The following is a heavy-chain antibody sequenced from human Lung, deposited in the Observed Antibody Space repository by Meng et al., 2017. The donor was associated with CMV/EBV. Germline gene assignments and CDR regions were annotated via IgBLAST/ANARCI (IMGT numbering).Heavy chain of an antibody. V-gene: IGHV1-18*01. Sequence: VQLVRFGAEGKKPGSQVKVSCKASGGTFSSYAISWVRQAPGQGLEWMGWINAYNGDTNYAQTLQGRVTMTTDTSTSTAYMELRSLRSDDTAVYYCARVEVGITSGDYWGQGTLVTASS. J-gene: IGHJ4*02. CDR2: INAYNGDT. CDR1: GGTFSSYA. D-gene: IGHD1-26*01. CDR3: ARVEVGITSGDY.